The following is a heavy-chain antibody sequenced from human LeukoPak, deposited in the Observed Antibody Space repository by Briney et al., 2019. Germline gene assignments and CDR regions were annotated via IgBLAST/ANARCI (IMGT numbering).Heavy chain of an antibody. D-gene: IGHD6-19*01. CDR3: ARHDPDSSGWYFGY. CDR1: GGSISGYY. CDR2: IYYSGST. Sequence: SETLSLTCTGSGGSISGYYWSWIRQPPGKGLEGIGYIYYSGSTNYNPSLKSRVTISVDTSKNQFSLKLSSVTAADTAVYYCARHDPDSSGWYFGYWGQGTPVTVSS. V-gene: IGHV4-59*08. J-gene: IGHJ4*02.